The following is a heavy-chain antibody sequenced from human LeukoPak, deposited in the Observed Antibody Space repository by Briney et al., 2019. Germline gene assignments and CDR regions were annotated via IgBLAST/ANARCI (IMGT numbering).Heavy chain of an antibody. V-gene: IGHV1-2*02. J-gene: IGHJ4*02. CDR3: VREDGVALPIRLLVY. CDR1: GLTFTGDY. Sequence: ASVKVSCKASGLTFTGDYMHWVRQAPGQGLEWMGWINPKNGDTNYAKPFQGRVSMTRDTSISTAYMELRRVTSADTAVYYCVREDGVALPIRLLVYWGQGTLVTVSS. CDR2: INPKNGDT. D-gene: IGHD2-8*02.